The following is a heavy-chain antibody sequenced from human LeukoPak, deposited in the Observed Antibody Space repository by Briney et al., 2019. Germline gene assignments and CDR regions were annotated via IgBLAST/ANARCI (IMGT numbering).Heavy chain of an antibody. CDR1: GFTFSGYT. J-gene: IGHJ6*03. V-gene: IGHV3-30*04. CDR3: ARRAGVDYGDYVAYYMDV. CDR2: ISYDGSNK. Sequence: GGSLRLSCAASGFTFSGYTMHWVRQAPGKGLECVAVISYDGSNKYYADSVKGRFTISRDNSKNTLYLQMNSLRGEDTAVFYCARRAGVDYGDYVAYYMDVWGKGTTATVSS. D-gene: IGHD4-17*01.